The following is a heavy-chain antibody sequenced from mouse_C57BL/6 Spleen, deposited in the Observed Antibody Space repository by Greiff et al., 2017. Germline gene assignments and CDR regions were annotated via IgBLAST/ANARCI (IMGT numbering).Heavy chain of an antibody. J-gene: IGHJ2*01. CDR3: ARHGSSYDY. CDR2: IDPSDSET. V-gene: IGHV1-52*01. D-gene: IGHD1-1*01. Sequence: QVQLKQPGAELVRPGSSVKLSCKASGYTFTSYWMHWVKQRPIQGLEWIGNIDPSDSETHYNQKFKDKATLTVDKSSSTAYMQLSSLTSEDSAVYYCARHGSSYDYWGQGTTLTVSS. CDR1: GYTFTSYW.